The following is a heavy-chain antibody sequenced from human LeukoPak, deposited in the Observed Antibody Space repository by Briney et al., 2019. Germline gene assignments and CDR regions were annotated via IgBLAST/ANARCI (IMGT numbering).Heavy chain of an antibody. V-gene: IGHV4-4*02. D-gene: IGHD1-26*01. Sequence: SETLSLTCTVSGGSISSSNWWGWVRQSPGRGLEWLGNIFYNGGPYYNPSFKSRVAISVDTSKNHFSLTLNAVTAADTAVYYCASYSGIYSAFEIWSQGTLVTVSS. CDR2: IFYNGGP. J-gene: IGHJ3*02. CDR3: ASYSGIYSAFEI. CDR1: GGSISSSNW.